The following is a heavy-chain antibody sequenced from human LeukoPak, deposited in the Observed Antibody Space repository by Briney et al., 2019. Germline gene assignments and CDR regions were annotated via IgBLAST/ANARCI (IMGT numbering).Heavy chain of an antibody. Sequence: SETLSLTCTLSGGSISSGDYYWSWIRQPPGKGLEWIGYIYYSGSTYYNPSLKSRVTISVDTSKNQFSLKLSSVTAADTAVYYCARIVGAGDAFDIWGQGTMVTVSS. J-gene: IGHJ3*02. CDR2: IYYSGST. CDR3: ARIVGAGDAFDI. CDR1: GGSISSGDYY. D-gene: IGHD1-26*01. V-gene: IGHV4-30-4*08.